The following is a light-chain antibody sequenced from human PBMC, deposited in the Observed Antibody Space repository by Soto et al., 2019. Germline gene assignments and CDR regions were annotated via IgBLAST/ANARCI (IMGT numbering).Light chain of an antibody. CDR1: SSDIGDYTH. V-gene: IGLV2-14*01. CDR3: CSYTSISTSAV. J-gene: IGLJ2*01. Sequence: QSVLTQPASVSGSPGQSITISCTGTSSDIGDYTHVSWYQQHPGKALKLIIYEVSDRPSGVSNRFSGSKSGNTASLTISGLQTEDEADYYCCSYTSISTSAVFGGGTKLTVL. CDR2: EVS.